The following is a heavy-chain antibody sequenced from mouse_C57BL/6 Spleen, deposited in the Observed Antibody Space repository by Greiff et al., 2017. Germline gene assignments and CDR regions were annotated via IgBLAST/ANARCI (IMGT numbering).Heavy chain of an antibody. J-gene: IGHJ3*01. Sequence: VQLQQPGAELVMPGASVKLSCKASGYTFTSYWMHWVKQRPGQGLEWIGEIDPSDSYTNYNQKFKGKSTLTVDKSSSTAYMQLSSLTSEDSAVYYCARGGYYHRGGFAYWGQGTLVTVSA. D-gene: IGHD2-14*01. V-gene: IGHV1-69*01. CDR2: IDPSDSYT. CDR3: ARGGYYHRGGFAY. CDR1: GYTFTSYW.